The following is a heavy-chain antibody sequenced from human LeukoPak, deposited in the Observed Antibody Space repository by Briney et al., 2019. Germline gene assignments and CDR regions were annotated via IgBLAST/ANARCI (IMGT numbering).Heavy chain of an antibody. CDR1: GFTFSSYS. V-gene: IGHV3-21*01. J-gene: IGHJ4*02. CDR3: AIFAHYYGSGSYDYFDY. D-gene: IGHD3-10*01. CDR2: ISSSSSYI. Sequence: VGSLRLSCAASGFTFSSYSMNWVRQAPGKGLEWVSSISSSSSYIYYADSVKGRFTISRDNAKNSLYLQMNSLRAEDTAVYYCAIFAHYYGSGSYDYFDYWGREPWLLTPQ.